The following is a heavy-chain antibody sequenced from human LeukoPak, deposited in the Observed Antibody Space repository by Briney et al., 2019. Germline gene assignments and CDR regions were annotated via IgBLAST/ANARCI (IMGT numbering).Heavy chain of an antibody. J-gene: IGHJ4*02. V-gene: IGHV3-48*03. CDR2: ISRGGDTI. Sequence: GRSLRLSCTASGFTFRSYEMNWVRQAPGKGLEWVSYISRGGDTIYYADSVKGRFTISRDNAKNSVYLQMNSLRDEDTALYYCARSGYDIIFDYWGQGTLVTVSS. CDR1: GFTFRSYE. CDR3: ARSGYDIIFDY. D-gene: IGHD5-12*01.